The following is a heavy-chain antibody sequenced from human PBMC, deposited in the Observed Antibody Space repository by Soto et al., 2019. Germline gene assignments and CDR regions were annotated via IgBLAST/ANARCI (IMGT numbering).Heavy chain of an antibody. D-gene: IGHD3-10*01. V-gene: IGHV1-18*01. J-gene: IGHJ6*02. CDR1: GYTFTNYI. Sequence: QVQLVQSGAEVKKPGASVKVPCKASGYTFTNYIIIWVRQAPGQGLEWMGWIRPYDGNTNYAQEFQGRVTTTADTSTSTAYMELRSLRPDDTAVYNWAIAYASRSYYGYYGLDVWGQGTTVTVSS. CDR2: IRPYDGNT. CDR3: AIAYASRSYYGYYGLDV.